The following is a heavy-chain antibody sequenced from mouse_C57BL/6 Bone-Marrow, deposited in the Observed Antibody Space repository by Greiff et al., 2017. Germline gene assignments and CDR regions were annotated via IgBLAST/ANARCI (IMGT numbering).Heavy chain of an antibody. D-gene: IGHD2-3*01. V-gene: IGHV14-4*01. J-gene: IGHJ2*01. CDR3: SSFDGNYFDF. Sequence: VQLQQSGAELVRPGASVKLSCTASGFNIKDDYIHWVKQRPEQGLEWIGWIDPEIGDTEYASKFKGKATITSDTYSNTAYLQLSSLTSEDTAVYYCSSFDGNYFDFWGQGTPLTVAS. CDR1: GFNIKDDY. CDR2: IDPEIGDT.